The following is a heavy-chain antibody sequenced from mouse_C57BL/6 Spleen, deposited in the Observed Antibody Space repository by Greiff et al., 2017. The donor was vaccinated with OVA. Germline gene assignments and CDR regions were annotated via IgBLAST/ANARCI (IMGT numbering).Heavy chain of an antibody. J-gene: IGHJ2*01. D-gene: IGHD1-1*01. Sequence: EVMLVESGGGLVKPGGSLKLSCAASGFTFSSYTMSWVRQTPEKRLEWVATISGGGGNTYYPDSVKGRFTISRDNAKNTLYLQMSSLRSEDTALYYWARFPIGYGSSYLDYWGQGTTLTVSS. V-gene: IGHV5-9*01. CDR1: GFTFSSYT. CDR2: ISGGGGNT. CDR3: ARFPIGYGSSYLDY.